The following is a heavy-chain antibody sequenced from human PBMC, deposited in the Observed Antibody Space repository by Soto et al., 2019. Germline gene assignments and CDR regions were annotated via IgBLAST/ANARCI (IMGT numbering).Heavy chain of an antibody. CDR1: GGSISSYY. CDR3: ARGSYCSGGSCYLGY. CDR2: IYYSGST. Sequence: SETLSLTCTVSGGSISSYYWSWIRQPPGKGLEWIGYIYYSGSTNYNPSLKSRVTISVDTSKNQFSLKLSSVTAADTAVYYCARGSYCSGGSCYLGYWGQGTLVTVS. V-gene: IGHV4-59*01. D-gene: IGHD2-15*01. J-gene: IGHJ4*02.